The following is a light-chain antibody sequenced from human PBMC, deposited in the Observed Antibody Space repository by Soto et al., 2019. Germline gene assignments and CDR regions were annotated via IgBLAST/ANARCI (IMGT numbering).Light chain of an antibody. CDR2: VAS. V-gene: IGKV1-39*01. CDR1: QSIDTY. J-gene: IGKJ2*01. CDR3: QQSSTLPYT. Sequence: DIQMTQSPSSLSASIGDRVSITCRASQSIDTYLNWYQQKPGKAPKLLIYVASSLESGVPSRFRGSGSGTYFTLTITGLQTEDFASYFCQQSSTLPYTFGQGTKLQIK.